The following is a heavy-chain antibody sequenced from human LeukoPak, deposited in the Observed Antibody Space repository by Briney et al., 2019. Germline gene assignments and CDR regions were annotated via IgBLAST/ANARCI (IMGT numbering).Heavy chain of an antibody. J-gene: IGHJ4*02. CDR2: ISGDGGST. Sequence: GGSLRLSCAASGFTFDDYAMHWVRQAPGKGLEWVSLISGDGGSTYYADSVKGRFTISRDNSKNTLYLQMNSLRPEDTAVYHCARDPGYGSGTDYDMGYWGQGTLVTVSS. V-gene: IGHV3-43*02. CDR1: GFTFDDYA. CDR3: ARDPGYGSGTDYDMGY. D-gene: IGHD3-10*01.